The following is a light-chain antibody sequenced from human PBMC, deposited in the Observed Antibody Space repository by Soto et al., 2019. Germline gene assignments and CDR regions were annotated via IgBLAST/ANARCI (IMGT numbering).Light chain of an antibody. CDR2: DAS. CDR1: QSVSSY. CDR3: QQRSDWPST. V-gene: IGKV3-11*01. J-gene: IGKJ4*01. Sequence: EIVLTQSPATLSLSPGERATLSCRASQSVSSYLAWYQQKPGQAPRLLIYDASNRATGIPARFSGSGSGTDFTLPISSLEPDDFAVYYCQQRSDWPSTFGGETKVQIK.